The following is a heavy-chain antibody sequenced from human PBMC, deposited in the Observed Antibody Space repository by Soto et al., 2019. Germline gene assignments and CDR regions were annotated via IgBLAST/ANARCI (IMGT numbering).Heavy chain of an antibody. CDR1: GFTFSSYW. J-gene: IGHJ6*03. CDR2: IKQDGSEK. V-gene: IGHV3-7*01. CDR3: ARVFMRNLYYYYYMDV. Sequence: GGSLSLSCAASGFTFSSYWMSWVRPAPGKGLEWVANIKQDGSEKYYVDSVKGRFTISRDNAKNSLYLQMNSLRAEDTAVYYCARVFMRNLYYYYYMDVWGKGTTVTVSS. D-gene: IGHD3-16*01.